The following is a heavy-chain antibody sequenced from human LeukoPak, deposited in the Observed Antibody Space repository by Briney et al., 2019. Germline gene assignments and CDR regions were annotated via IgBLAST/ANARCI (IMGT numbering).Heavy chain of an antibody. CDR1: GFTFSGYY. D-gene: IGHD6-19*01. V-gene: IGHV3-11*05. CDR2: IGGSSSGYT. CDR3: ARDRGAVAATWFDY. Sequence: GGSLRLSCAASGFTFSGYYMSWIRQAPGKGLEWVSCIGGSSSGYTNYAHSVKGRFTISRDNAKNSLYLQMDGLRVEDTAVYYCARDRGAVAATWFDYWGQGTLVTVSS. J-gene: IGHJ4*02.